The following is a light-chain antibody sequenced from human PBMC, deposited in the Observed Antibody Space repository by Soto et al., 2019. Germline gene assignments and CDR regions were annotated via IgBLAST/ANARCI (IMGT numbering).Light chain of an antibody. J-gene: IGKJ5*01. V-gene: IGKV1-9*01. CDR1: QGISSY. CDR3: QQLNSYPRS. CDR2: AAS. Sequence: DIQLTQSPSSLSASVGDRVTITCRASQGISSYLAWYQQKPGKAPKLLIYAASTLHSGVPWRFSGSGSGTEFTLTISSLQPEDVAYYYCQQLNSYPRSFGQGTRLEIK.